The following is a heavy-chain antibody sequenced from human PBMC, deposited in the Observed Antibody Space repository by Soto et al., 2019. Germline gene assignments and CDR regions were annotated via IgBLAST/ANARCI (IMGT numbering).Heavy chain of an antibody. J-gene: IGHJ6*03. CDR2: ISSSSTNI. Sequence: EVQLVESGGGLVQPGGSLRLSCAASGFTISGNAMNWVRQAPGRGLEWVSYISSSSTNIHYADSVRGRFTISRDNAKKPMELQMDSLRGEEQAVYRCARDLSWGSKWYYYMDVWGKGTTVTVSS. CDR1: GFTISGNA. V-gene: IGHV3-48*01. CDR3: ARDLSWGSKWYYYMDV. D-gene: IGHD3-16*01.